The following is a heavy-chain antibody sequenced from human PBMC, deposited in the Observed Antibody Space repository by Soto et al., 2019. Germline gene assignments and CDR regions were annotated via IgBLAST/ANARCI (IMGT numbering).Heavy chain of an antibody. CDR1: GYSISSGYY. CDR3: ARDQGPPYSSSSLVSWFDP. CDR2: IYHSGST. Sequence: SETLSLTCAVSGYSISSGYYWGWIRQPPGKGLEWIGSIYHSGSTYYNPSLKSRVTISVDTSKNQFSLKLSSVTAADTAVYYCARDQGPPYSSSSLVSWFDPWGQGTLGTVS. D-gene: IGHD6-6*01. V-gene: IGHV4-38-2*02. J-gene: IGHJ5*02.